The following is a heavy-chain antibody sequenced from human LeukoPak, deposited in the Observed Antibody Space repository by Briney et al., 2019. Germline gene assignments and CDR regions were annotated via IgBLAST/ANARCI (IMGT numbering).Heavy chain of an antibody. V-gene: IGHV4-61*02. CDR3: ARQTGVGLFILP. J-gene: IGHJ4*02. CDR1: GGSISSGSYC. Sequence: SETLSLTCTVSGGSISSGSYCWSWIRQPAGKGLEWIGRIYTSGSTNYNPSLKSRVTISVDTSKNHFSLKLTSVTAADTAVYYCARQTGVGLFILPGGQGTLVTVSS. D-gene: IGHD3-3*01. CDR2: IYTSGST.